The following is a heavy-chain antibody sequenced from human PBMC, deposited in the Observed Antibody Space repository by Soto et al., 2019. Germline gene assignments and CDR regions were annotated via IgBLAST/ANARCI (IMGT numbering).Heavy chain of an antibody. D-gene: IGHD3-16*01. CDR1: GFSFSSYA. J-gene: IGHJ6*02. CDR3: AKERYYDYVCETYYHYGMEV. Sequence: EVQVLESGGGLVQPGGSLRLSCAASGFSFSSYAMSWVRQTPGKGLEWVSTISGGGDYTYYADSVKGRFNISRDNSKNTLYLQMNSLRADDTAVYYCAKERYYDYVCETYYHYGMEVWGQGTAVTVSS. V-gene: IGHV3-23*01. CDR2: ISGGGDYT.